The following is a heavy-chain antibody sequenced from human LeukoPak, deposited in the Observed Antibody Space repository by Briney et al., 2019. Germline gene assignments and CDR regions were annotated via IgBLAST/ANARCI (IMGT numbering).Heavy chain of an antibody. V-gene: IGHV4-61*02. CDR3: ARGLLWFGEFYYFDY. CDR2: IYTSGST. CDR1: GGSISSGSYY. J-gene: IGHJ4*02. D-gene: IGHD3-10*01. Sequence: SETLSLTCTVSGGSISSGSYYWSWIRQPAGKGLEWIGRIYTSGSTNYNPSLKSRVTISVDTSKNQFSLKLSSVTAADPAVYYCARGLLWFGEFYYFDYWGQGTLVTVSS.